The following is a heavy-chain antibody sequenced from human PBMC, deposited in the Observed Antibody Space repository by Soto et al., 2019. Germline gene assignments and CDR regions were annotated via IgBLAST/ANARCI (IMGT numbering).Heavy chain of an antibody. CDR2: IRSKANSYAT. Sequence: EVQLVESGGGLVQPGGSLKLSCAASGFTFSGSAMHWVRQASGKGLEWVGRIRSKANSYATAYAASLKGRFTISRDDSKNTAYLQMNSLKTEDTAVYYCTRPGTTVVTPGYDYWGQGTLVTVSS. J-gene: IGHJ4*02. CDR3: TRPGTTVVTPGYDY. D-gene: IGHD4-17*01. CDR1: GFTFSGSA. V-gene: IGHV3-73*02.